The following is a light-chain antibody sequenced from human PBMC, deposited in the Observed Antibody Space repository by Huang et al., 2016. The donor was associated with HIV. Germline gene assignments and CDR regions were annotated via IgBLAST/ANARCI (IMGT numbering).Light chain of an antibody. V-gene: IGKV3-15*01. CDR2: GAS. J-gene: IGKJ4*01. CDR3: QQYNNWPPLT. Sequence: EIVMTQSPATLSVSPGERATLSCRASQSVSSNLAWYQQQPGQGPRLLIYGASTRATGIPAMVSGRGSGTEFTLNISSLQSEDFEVYYCQQYNNWPPLTFGGGTKVEIK. CDR1: QSVSSN.